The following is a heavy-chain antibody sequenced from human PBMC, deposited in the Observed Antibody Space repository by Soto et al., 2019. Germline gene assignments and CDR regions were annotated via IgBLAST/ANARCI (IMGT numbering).Heavy chain of an antibody. J-gene: IGHJ4*02. CDR3: ARSEATMTRIEY. CDR1: GGSISSGGYY. V-gene: IGHV4-39*01. CDR2: ISYSGRT. Sequence: PSETLSLTCTVSGGSISSGGYYWSWIRQPPGKGLEWIGSISYSGRTFYNPSLKSRVTISEDTSKNQFSLRLSSATATDTAVYFCARSEATMTRIEYWGQGALVTVSS. D-gene: IGHD5-12*01.